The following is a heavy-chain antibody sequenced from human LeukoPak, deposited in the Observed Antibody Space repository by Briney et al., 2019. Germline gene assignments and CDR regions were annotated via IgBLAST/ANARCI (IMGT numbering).Heavy chain of an antibody. J-gene: IGHJ2*01. CDR2: IGTAGDT. CDR1: GFTFSTYD. V-gene: IGHV3-13*01. D-gene: IGHD5-18*01. Sequence: GGSLRLSCAASGFTFSTYDMHWVRQATGKGLEWVSAIGTAGDTYYPGSVKGRFTISRENAKNSLYLQMNSLRAGDTAVYYCARARVWLRYFDLWGRGTLVTVSS. CDR3: ARARVWLRYFDL.